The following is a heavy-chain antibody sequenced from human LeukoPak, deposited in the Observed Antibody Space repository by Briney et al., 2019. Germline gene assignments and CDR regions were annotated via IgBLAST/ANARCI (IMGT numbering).Heavy chain of an antibody. D-gene: IGHD2-15*01. V-gene: IGHV4-61*02. Sequence: SETLSLTCTVSGGSISSNSYYWSWIRQPAGKGLEWIGRIYTSGSTDYNPSLKSRVTISKDTSKNEFSLKLSSVTAADTAVYYCARDSPPAYCSGGSCYFDYWGQGTLVTVSS. CDR2: IYTSGST. CDR3: ARDSPPAYCSGGSCYFDY. J-gene: IGHJ4*02. CDR1: GGSISSNSYY.